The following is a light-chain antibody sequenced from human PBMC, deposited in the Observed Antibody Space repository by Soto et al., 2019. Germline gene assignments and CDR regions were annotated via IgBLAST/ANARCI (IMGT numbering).Light chain of an antibody. CDR2: LEGSGSY. Sequence: QPVLTQSSSASASPGASVRLTCTLSSGHSNYIIAWHQQQPGKAPRYLMNLEGSGSYNRGSGVPDRFSGSSSGAARYLTISNLQSEDEADYYCETWDSTTPAVVFGGGTKLTVL. CDR3: ETWDSTTPAVV. CDR1: SGHSNYI. J-gene: IGLJ2*01. V-gene: IGLV4-60*03.